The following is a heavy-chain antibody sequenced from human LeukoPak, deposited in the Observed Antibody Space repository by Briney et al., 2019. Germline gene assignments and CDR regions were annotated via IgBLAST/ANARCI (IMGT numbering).Heavy chain of an antibody. CDR3: ARGHYSGSGRTPTYGMDV. J-gene: IGHJ6*02. D-gene: IGHD3-10*01. CDR1: GGSFSGYY. CDR2: INHSGST. Sequence: PSETLSLTCAVYGGSFSGYYWSWIRQPPGKGLEWIGEINHSGSTNYNPSLKSRVTISVDTSKNQFSLKLSSVTAADTAMYYCARGHYSGSGRTPTYGMDVWGQGTTVTVSS. V-gene: IGHV4-34*01.